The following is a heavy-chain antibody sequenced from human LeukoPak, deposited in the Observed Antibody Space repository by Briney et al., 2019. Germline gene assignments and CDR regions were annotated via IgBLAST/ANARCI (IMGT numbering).Heavy chain of an antibody. D-gene: IGHD3-22*01. V-gene: IGHV4-59*01. J-gene: IGHJ1*01. CDR1: GGSITSYY. CDR2: LHYSGST. Sequence: SETLSLTCTVSGGSITSYYWSWIRQPPGKGLEWIGYLHYSGSTNYNPSLKSRVTISVDTSKTQFSLKLSSVTAADTAVYYCARGYYDSSGHYVYFQHWGQGTLVTVSS. CDR3: ARGYYDSSGHYVYFQH.